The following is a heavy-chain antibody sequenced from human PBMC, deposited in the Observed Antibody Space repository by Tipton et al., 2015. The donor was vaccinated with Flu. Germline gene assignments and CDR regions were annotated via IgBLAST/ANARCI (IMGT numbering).Heavy chain of an antibody. CDR1: GFTFSTYG. J-gene: IGHJ2*01. Sequence: SGFTFSTYGMHWVRQAPGKGLEWVTFIRYDGSNKYYADSVKGRFTISRDNSKNTLYLQMNSLRPDDTAVYYCARRYFDLWGRGTLVTVSS. CDR3: ARRYFDL. V-gene: IGHV3-30*02. CDR2: IRYDGSNK.